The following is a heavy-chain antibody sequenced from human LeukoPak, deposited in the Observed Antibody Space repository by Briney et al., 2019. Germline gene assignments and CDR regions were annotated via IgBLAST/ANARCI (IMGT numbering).Heavy chain of an antibody. D-gene: IGHD2-8*02. J-gene: IGHJ3*01. V-gene: IGHV3-7*01. CDR3: AKEIYCTATTCQGNDAFDL. CDR2: IKQDGSEK. Sequence: GGSLRLSCAASGFTFSSYWMSWVRQAPGKGLEWVANIKQDGSEKYYVDSVKGRFTISRDNSKNTVYLQMNSLRVEDTAVYYCAKEIYCTATTCQGNDAFDLWGQGTRVTVSS. CDR1: GFTFSSYW.